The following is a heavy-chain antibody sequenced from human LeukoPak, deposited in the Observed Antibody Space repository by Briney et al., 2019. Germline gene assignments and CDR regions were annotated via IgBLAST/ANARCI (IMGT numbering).Heavy chain of an antibody. Sequence: NPSETLSLTCTVSSGSISSISYYWDWIRQPPGKGLEWIGSIYNSGSTYYNSSLKSRVTISIDTSKNQFSLKMSSVTAADTAVYYCARDPMITFGGVIVMGYWGQGTLVTVSS. J-gene: IGHJ4*02. D-gene: IGHD3-16*02. CDR3: ARDPMITFGGVIVMGY. CDR1: SGSISSISYY. CDR2: IYNSGST. V-gene: IGHV4-39*07.